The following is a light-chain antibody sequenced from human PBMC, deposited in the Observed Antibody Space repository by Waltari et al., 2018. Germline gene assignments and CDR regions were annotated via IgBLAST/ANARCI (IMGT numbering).Light chain of an antibody. J-gene: IGLJ2*01. CDR2: RDS. CDR1: TPNLGNKL. V-gene: IGLV1-47*01. CDR3: ASWDDILIGRL. Sequence: QSVLTQPPSASAAPGQRVNISCSGSTPNLGNKLVSWYQHLPGTAPRLVIHRDSQRPSGIPDRFSGSKSGTSASLAISGLRSEDEADYYCASWDDILIGRLFGGGTKLTVL.